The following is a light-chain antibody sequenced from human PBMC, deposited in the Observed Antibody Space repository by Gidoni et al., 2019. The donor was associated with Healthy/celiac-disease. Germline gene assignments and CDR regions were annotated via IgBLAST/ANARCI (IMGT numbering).Light chain of an antibody. Sequence: DIQLTQSPSFLSASVGDRVTITCRASQGISNCLAWYQQKPGKAPKLLIYAASTLQSGVPSRFSGSGSGTEFTLTISSLQPEDFATYYCQQLNSYPPYTFGQGTKLEIK. CDR3: QQLNSYPPYT. J-gene: IGKJ2*01. V-gene: IGKV1-9*01. CDR2: AAS. CDR1: QGISNC.